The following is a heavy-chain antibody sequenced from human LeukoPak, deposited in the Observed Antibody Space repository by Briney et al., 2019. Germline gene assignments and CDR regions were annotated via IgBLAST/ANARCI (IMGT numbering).Heavy chain of an antibody. CDR3: ARDWGYCSGGSCHFPIDY. CDR2: IYASGNT. J-gene: IGHJ4*02. V-gene: IGHV4-61*02. D-gene: IGHD2-15*01. CDR1: GGSISIDTYY. Sequence: SQTLSLTCTVSGGSISIDTYYWSWIRQPAGRGLEWIGRIYASGNTNYNPSLKSRVTISVDTSKNQFSLKLSSVTAADSAVYYCARDWGYCSGGSCHFPIDYWGQGTLVTVSS.